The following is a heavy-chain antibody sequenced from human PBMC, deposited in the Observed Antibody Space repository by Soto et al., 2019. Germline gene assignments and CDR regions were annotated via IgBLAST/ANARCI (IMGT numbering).Heavy chain of an antibody. J-gene: IGHJ6*02. CDR2: IKTKGEGGPT. CDR3: TTGSVEGV. V-gene: IGHV3-15*07. Sequence: EVQLVESGGGHIQPGGCLRLSCAASGLHISNAWMNWVRQAPGKGLEWVGRIKTKGEGGPTDYPAAVKGGFIVSRDDSQNTLHLQMNSLKIDDTAVYYCTTGSVEGVWGQGTAVIVSS. CDR1: GLHISNAW. D-gene: IGHD2-15*01.